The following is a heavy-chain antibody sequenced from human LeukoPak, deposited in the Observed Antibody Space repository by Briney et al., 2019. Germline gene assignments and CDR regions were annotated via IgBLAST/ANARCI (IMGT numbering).Heavy chain of an antibody. CDR1: GFTFSNSA. V-gene: IGHV3-23*01. D-gene: IGHD3-16*01. J-gene: IGHJ6*03. Sequence: GGSLRLSCEASGFTFSNSAMAWVRQAPGKGLEWVSGISASGHYTYNADSGKGRFTISRDNSKDTLYLQMDSLRAEDTALYFCVKDGSWGDYYFYFYIDVWGKGTTVTVSS. CDR2: ISASGHYT. CDR3: VKDGSWGDYYFYFYIDV.